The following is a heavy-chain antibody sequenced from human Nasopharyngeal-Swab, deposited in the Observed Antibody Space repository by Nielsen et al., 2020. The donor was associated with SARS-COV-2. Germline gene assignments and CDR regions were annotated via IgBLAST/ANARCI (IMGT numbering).Heavy chain of an antibody. CDR1: GYTFTSYG. CDR3: ERGRRRYFYYDYVWGSYPVGGYFDY. J-gene: IGHJ4*02. CDR2: ISAYNGNT. D-gene: IGHD3-16*02. V-gene: IGHV1-18*04. Sequence: ASVKVSCKATGYTFTSYGISWVRQAPGQGLDWMGWISAYNGNTNYAQKLQGRVNMTTDTYTSTAYMELRSLRSDDTAVYYCERGRRRYFYYDYVWGSYPVGGYFDYWGQGTLVTVSS.